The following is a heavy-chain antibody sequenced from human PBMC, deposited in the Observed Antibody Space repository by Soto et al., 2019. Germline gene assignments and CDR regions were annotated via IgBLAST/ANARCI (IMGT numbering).Heavy chain of an antibody. CDR2: IIPIFGTA. J-gene: IGHJ6*02. Sequence: QVQLVQSGAEVKKPGSSVKVSCKASGGTFSSYAINWVRQAPGQGLEWMGGIIPIFGTADYAQKFQGRVTSTADQSTSTAYMELISMMSEDTAVYYCASRITGSPNYCSGMGVLGQRTTVTVSS. V-gene: IGHV1-69*12. D-gene: IGHD1-20*01. CDR3: ASRITGSPNYCSGMGV. CDR1: GGTFSSYA.